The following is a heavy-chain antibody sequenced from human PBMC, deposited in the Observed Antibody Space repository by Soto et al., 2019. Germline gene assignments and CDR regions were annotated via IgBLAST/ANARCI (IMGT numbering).Heavy chain of an antibody. J-gene: IGHJ6*02. V-gene: IGHV3-23*01. Sequence: GGSLRLSCAASGFTFSSYTMSWVRQAPGKGLEWVSAISGSGGSTYYADSVKGRFTISRDNSKNTLYLQMNSLRAEDTAVYYCAKDGGIAAAGRRSCYYGMDVWGQGTTVTVSS. D-gene: IGHD6-13*01. CDR3: AKDGGIAAAGRRSCYYGMDV. CDR2: ISGSGGST. CDR1: GFTFSSYT.